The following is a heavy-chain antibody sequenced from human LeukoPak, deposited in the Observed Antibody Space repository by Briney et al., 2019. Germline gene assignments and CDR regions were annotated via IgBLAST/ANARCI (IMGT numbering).Heavy chain of an antibody. CDR1: GGSISPYY. V-gene: IGHV4-4*07. J-gene: IGHJ6*03. Sequence: PSETLSLTCTVSGGSISPYYWCWIRQPAGEGLEWIGRIYTSGSTNYNPSLKSRVTISVDTSKNQFSLKLSSETAADTAVYYCARTTEAHSWQTRYYSYYMDVWGKGTTVTVSS. CDR2: IYTSGST. CDR3: ARTTEAHSWQTRYYSYYMDV. D-gene: IGHD6-13*01.